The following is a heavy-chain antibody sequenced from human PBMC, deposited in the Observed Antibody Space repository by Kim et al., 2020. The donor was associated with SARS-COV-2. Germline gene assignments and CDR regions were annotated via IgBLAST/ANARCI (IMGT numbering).Heavy chain of an antibody. D-gene: IGHD2-2*01. V-gene: IGHV4-59*08. CDR2: IYYSGST. J-gene: IGHJ6*03. CDR1: GGSISSYY. CDR3: ARQGQDQLPQVPYYYYYMDV. Sequence: SETLSLTCTVSGGSISSYYWSWIRQPPGKGLEWIGYIYYSGSTNYNPSLKSRVTISVDTSKNQFSLKLSSVTAADTAVYYCARQGQDQLPQVPYYYYYMDVWGKGTTVTVSS.